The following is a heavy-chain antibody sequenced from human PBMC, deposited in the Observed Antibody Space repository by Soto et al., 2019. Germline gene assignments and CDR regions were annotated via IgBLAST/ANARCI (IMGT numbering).Heavy chain of an antibody. V-gene: IGHV4-39*07. J-gene: IGHJ4*02. Sequence: SETLSLTCTVSGGSISSSIYYGGWIRQPPGKGLEWIGSFFYIGSTYYNPSLKSRATMSVDKSNNQFSLHLSSVTAADTAIYYCARGGDWSFDYWGQGTLVTVSS. D-gene: IGHD2-21*02. CDR3: ARGGDWSFDY. CDR2: FFYIGST. CDR1: GGSISSSIYY.